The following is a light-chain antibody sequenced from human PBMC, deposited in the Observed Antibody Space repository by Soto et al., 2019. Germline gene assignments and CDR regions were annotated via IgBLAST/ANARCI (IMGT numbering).Light chain of an antibody. J-gene: IGKJ4*01. CDR1: QGISSW. Sequence: DIQMTQSPSSVSASVGDRVTITCRASQGISSWVVWYQQKPGKAPKLLIYAASSLQSGIPSRFSGSGSGTDFTLIISSLQPEYFATYYCQQANSFPLTFGGGTKVEIK. CDR3: QQANSFPLT. CDR2: AAS. V-gene: IGKV1-12*01.